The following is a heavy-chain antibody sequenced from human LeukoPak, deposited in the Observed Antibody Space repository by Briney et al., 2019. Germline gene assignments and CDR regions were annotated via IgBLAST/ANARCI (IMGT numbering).Heavy chain of an antibody. CDR2: IKKDGSGI. CDR1: GFPFSNSW. CDR3: AGGNSMDV. V-gene: IGHV3-7*03. D-gene: IGHD1/OR15-1a*01. Sequence: GGSLRLSCAVSGFPFSNSWLYWVRQAPGKGLEGVANIKKDGSGISYVDSVKGRFIISRDNARNSLYLQMNSLRVEDTAVYFCAGGNSMDVWGKGTAVTVSS. J-gene: IGHJ6*04.